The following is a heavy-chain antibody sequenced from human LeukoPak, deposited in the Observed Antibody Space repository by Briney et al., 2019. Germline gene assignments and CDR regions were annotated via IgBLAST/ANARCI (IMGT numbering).Heavy chain of an antibody. CDR2: ISGGGGNT. J-gene: IGHJ4*02. Sequence: GGSLRLSCAASKFAFSSYAMSWVRQAPGKGLEWVSAISGGGGNTYYADSVKGRFTISRDNSKNTLYLQMNSLRAEDTAVYYCAKTSYNWNDGDGYWGQGTLVTVSS. D-gene: IGHD1-20*01. V-gene: IGHV3-23*01. CDR3: AKTSYNWNDGDGY. CDR1: KFAFSSYA.